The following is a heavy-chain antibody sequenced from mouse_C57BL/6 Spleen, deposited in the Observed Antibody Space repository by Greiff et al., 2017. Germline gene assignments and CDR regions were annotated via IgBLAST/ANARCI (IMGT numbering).Heavy chain of an antibody. J-gene: IGHJ3*01. CDR3: ARLGWDLAWFAY. D-gene: IGHD4-1*01. CDR1: GFTFTDYY. CDR2: IRNKANSYTT. V-gene: IGHV7-3*01. Sequence: EVKLEESGGGLVQPGGSLSLSCAASGFTFTDYYMSWVRQPPGKALEWLGFIRNKANSYTTEYSASVKGRFTISRDNSQSILYLQMNALRAEDSATYYCARLGWDLAWFAYWGQGTLVTFSA.